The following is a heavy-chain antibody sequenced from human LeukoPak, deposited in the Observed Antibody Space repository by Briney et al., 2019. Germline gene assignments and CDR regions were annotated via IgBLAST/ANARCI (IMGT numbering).Heavy chain of an antibody. Sequence: GGSLRLSCAASGFTFSSYGMHWVRQAPGKGLEWVAFIRYDGSNKYYADSVKGRFTISRDNSKNTLYLQMNSLRAEDTAVYYCAKDLPVRPFGVVKGAFDIWGQGTMVTVSS. CDR2: IRYDGSNK. CDR3: AKDLPVRPFGVVKGAFDI. V-gene: IGHV3-30*02. D-gene: IGHD3-3*01. J-gene: IGHJ3*02. CDR1: GFTFSSYG.